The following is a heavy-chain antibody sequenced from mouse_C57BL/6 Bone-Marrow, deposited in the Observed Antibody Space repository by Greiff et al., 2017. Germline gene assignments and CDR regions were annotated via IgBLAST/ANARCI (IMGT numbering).Heavy chain of an antibody. Sequence: EEKLVESGGGLVKPGGSLKLSCAASGFTFSDYGMHWVRQAPEKGLEWVAYISSGSSTIYYADTVKGRFTISRDNAKNTLFLQMTSLRSEDTAMFYFASSQGFAYWGQGTLDTVSA. V-gene: IGHV5-17*01. J-gene: IGHJ3*01. CDR1: GFTFSDYG. CDR2: ISSGSSTI. CDR3: ASSQGFAY.